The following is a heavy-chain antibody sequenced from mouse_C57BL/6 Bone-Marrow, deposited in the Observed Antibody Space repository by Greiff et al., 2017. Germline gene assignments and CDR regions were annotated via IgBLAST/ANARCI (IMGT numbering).Heavy chain of an antibody. CDR2: IYPGGGYT. J-gene: IGHJ3*01. CDR3: ARSDSSGYVGFAY. CDR1: GYTFTNYW. V-gene: IGHV1-63*01. Sequence: VKLQESGAELVRPGTSVKMSCKASGYTFTNYWIGWAKQRPGHGLEWIGDIYPGGGYTNYNEKFKGKATLTADKSSSTAYMQFSSLTSEDSAIYYCARSDSSGYVGFAYWGQGTLVTVSA. D-gene: IGHD3-2*02.